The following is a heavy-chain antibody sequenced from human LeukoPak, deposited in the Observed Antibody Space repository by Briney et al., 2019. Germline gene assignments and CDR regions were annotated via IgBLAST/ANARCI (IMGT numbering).Heavy chain of an antibody. Sequence: SETLSLTCAVSGGSISNYYWSWIRQPPGEGLEWIGYIFYSGSTNYNPSLKSRVTISLDSSRNQFSLKLNYVTTADMTVYYCARHLATATSAFDSWGRGTLVTVSS. J-gene: IGHJ4*02. V-gene: IGHV4-59*01. D-gene: IGHD1-26*01. CDR2: IFYSGST. CDR3: ARHLATATSAFDS. CDR1: GGSISNYY.